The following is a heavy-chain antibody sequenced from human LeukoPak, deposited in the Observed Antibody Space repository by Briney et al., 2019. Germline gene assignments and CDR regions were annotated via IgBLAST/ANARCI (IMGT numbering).Heavy chain of an antibody. D-gene: IGHD6-13*01. CDR2: ISTYDSKT. V-gene: IGHV1-18*01. CDR1: GYTFTSYA. CDR3: ARGAAGSYDY. J-gene: IGHJ4*02. Sequence: ASVKLSFKASGYTFTSYAMSWVRQAPGQGLEYMGSISTYDSKTNQAEKLQGRITMTTDTSTSTAYMELRSLRSDDAAVYYCARGAAGSYDYWGQGTLVTVSS.